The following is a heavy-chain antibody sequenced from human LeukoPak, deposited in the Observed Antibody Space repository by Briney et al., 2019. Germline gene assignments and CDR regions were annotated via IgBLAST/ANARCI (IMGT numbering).Heavy chain of an antibody. Sequence: ASVKASCKASGYAFTGHYMHWVRQAPGQGLEWMGWINPNSGGTNYAQKFQGRVTMTRDTSISTAYMELSRLRSDDTAVYYCARSDFWSGYYTEDAFDIWGQGTMVTVSS. CDR2: INPNSGGT. V-gene: IGHV1-2*02. J-gene: IGHJ3*02. D-gene: IGHD3-3*01. CDR3: ARSDFWSGYYTEDAFDI. CDR1: GYAFTGHY.